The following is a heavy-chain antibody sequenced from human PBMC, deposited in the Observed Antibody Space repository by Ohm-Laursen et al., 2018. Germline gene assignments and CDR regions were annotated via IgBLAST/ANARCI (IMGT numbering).Heavy chain of an antibody. CDR3: ARGGAVASFDY. CDR2: INDSGST. CDR1: GESFSGYY. Sequence: SQTLSLTCVVYGESFSGYYWSWIRQPPGKGLEWIGEINDSGSTNYNPSLKSRVTISVDTSQNQFSLNLRSVTAADTAVYYCARGGAVASFDYWGQGTLVTVSS. D-gene: IGHD6-19*01. V-gene: IGHV4-34*01. J-gene: IGHJ4*02.